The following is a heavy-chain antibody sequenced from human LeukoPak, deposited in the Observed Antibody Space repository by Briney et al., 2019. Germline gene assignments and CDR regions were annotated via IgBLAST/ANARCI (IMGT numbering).Heavy chain of an antibody. CDR2: ISGSGGST. V-gene: IGHV3-23*01. D-gene: IGHD6-13*01. J-gene: IGHJ5*02. Sequence: GGSLRLSCAASGFTFSSYAMSWVRQAPGKGLEWVSAISGSGGSTYYADSVKGRFTISRDNSKNTLYLQMNSLRAEDTAVYYCAKGGIAAAGRYIWFDPWGQGTLVTVSS. CDR1: GFTFSSYA. CDR3: AKGGIAAAGRYIWFDP.